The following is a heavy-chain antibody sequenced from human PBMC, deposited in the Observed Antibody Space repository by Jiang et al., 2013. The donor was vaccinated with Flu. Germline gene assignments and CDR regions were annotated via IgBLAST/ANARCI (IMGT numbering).Heavy chain of an antibody. CDR3: ARWSSGWSYWYFDL. CDR2: IYYSGST. D-gene: IGHD6-19*01. Sequence: GPGLVKPSETLSLTCTVSGGSISSYYWSWIRQPPGKGLEWIGYIYYSGSTNYNPSLKSRVTISVDTSKNQFSLKLSSVTAADTAVYYCARWSSGWSYWYFDLWGRGTLVTVS. J-gene: IGHJ2*01. V-gene: IGHV4-59*01. CDR1: GGSISSYY.